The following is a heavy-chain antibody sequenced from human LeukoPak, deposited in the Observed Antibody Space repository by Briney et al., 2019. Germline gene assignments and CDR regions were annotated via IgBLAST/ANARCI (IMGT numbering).Heavy chain of an antibody. Sequence: ASVKVSCKASGYTFTGYYMHWVRQAPGQGLEWMGWINPNSGGTNYAQKFQGRVTMTRDTSISTAYMELSRLRSDDTAVYYCARDRIDSSGYSYVDYWGQGTLVTVSS. D-gene: IGHD3-22*01. CDR3: ARDRIDSSGYSYVDY. V-gene: IGHV1-2*02. CDR1: GYTFTGYY. CDR2: INPNSGGT. J-gene: IGHJ4*02.